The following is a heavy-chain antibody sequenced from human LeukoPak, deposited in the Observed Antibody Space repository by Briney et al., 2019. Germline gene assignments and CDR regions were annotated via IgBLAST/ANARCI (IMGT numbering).Heavy chain of an antibody. CDR2: IYYSGGT. D-gene: IGHD3-22*01. CDR1: GGSISSYY. CDR3: ARRGGDSSGNFDY. Sequence: TTSETLSLTCTVSGGSISSYYWSWIRQPPGKGLEWIGYIYYSGGTNYNPSLKSRVTISVDTSKKQFSLRLSSVTAADTAVYYCARRGGDSSGNFDYWGQGTQVTVSS. V-gene: IGHV4-59*08. J-gene: IGHJ4*02.